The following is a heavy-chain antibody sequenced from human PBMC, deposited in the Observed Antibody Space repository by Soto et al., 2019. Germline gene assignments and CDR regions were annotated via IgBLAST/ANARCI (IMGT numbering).Heavy chain of an antibody. V-gene: IGHV4-4*02. D-gene: IGHD3-16*01. CDR2: IFHDGTA. J-gene: IGHJ4*02. Sequence: SETLSLTCTVSGVSISSGNWRTWVRQSPRKGLEYIGEIFHDGTANYFPSFERRVAMSVDKSKNQFSLKLTSVTAADAAIYYCARLVYDTRLDYLYFDFWGQGAQVTVSS. CDR3: ARLVYDTRLDYLYFDF. CDR1: GVSISSGNW.